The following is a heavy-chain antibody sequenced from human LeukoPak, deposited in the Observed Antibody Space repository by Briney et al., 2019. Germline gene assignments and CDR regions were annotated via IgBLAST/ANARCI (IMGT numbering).Heavy chain of an antibody. CDR2: IAASSGST. CDR3: ANAHSSSSDY. J-gene: IGHJ4*02. D-gene: IGHD6-13*01. CDR1: GFTFRNYA. Sequence: PGGSLRLSCAASGFTFRNYAMNWVRQTPGKGLEWVSSIAASSGSTYYADSVKGRFTISRDNSKNTLYLQMNSLRAEDTAVYYCANAHSSSSDYWGQGTLVTVSS. V-gene: IGHV3-23*01.